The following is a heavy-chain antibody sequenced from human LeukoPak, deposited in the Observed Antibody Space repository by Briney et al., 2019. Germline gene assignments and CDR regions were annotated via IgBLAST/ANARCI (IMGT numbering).Heavy chain of an antibody. CDR2: ISSSSMTV. CDR3: ATQYSSGWYSFPGADYYYMDV. D-gene: IGHD6-19*01. Sequence: GESLRLSCAASGFPFSTYWMSWVRQAPGKGLEWLSYISSSSMTVYYADSVKGRFTISRDNAKNSLYLQMNSLRAEDTAVYYCATQYSSGWYSFPGADYYYMDVWGKGTTVTVSS. J-gene: IGHJ6*03. CDR1: GFPFSTYW. V-gene: IGHV3-48*01.